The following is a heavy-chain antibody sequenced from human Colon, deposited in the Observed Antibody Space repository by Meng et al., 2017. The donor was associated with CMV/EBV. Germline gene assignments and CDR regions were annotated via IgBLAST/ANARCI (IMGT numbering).Heavy chain of an antibody. D-gene: IGHD1-20*01. CDR1: GFTFRSYW. CDR2: INEDGSKK. J-gene: IGHJ5*02. Sequence: GESLKISCVASGFTFRSYWLSWVRQAPGKGLEWVASINEDGSKKYYVDSVEGRFTISRDNAKNSVFVQMNSLRAEDMGVYYCARGPVTGTMGWFDPWGQGTLVTAPQ. V-gene: IGHV3-7*01. CDR3: ARGPVTGTMGWFDP.